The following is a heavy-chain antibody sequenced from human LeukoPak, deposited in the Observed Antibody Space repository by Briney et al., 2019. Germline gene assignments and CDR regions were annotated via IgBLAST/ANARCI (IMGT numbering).Heavy chain of an antibody. V-gene: IGHV3-21*01. J-gene: IGHJ5*02. CDR1: GFTFSSYS. CDR3: ARTFYDFWSDPTSWFDP. CDR2: ISSSSSYI. Sequence: PGGSLRLSCAASGFTFSSYSMNWVRQAPGKGLEWVSSISSSSSYIYYADSVKGRSTISRDNAKNSLYLQMNSLRAEDTAVYYCARTFYDFWSDPTSWFDPWGQGTLVTVSS. D-gene: IGHD3-3*01.